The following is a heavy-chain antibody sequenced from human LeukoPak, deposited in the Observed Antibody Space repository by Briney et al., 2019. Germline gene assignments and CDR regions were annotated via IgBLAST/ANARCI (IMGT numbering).Heavy chain of an antibody. V-gene: IGHV4-59*12. Sequence: SETLSLTCIVSGGSISSYYWSWIRQPPGKGLEWIGYIYYSGITNYNPSLKSRVTISVDTSKNQFSLKLSSVTAADTAVYYCARRLIRYFDWLLPDAFDPWGQGTLVTVSS. CDR3: ARRLIRYFDWLLPDAFDP. CDR2: IYYSGIT. D-gene: IGHD3-9*01. J-gene: IGHJ5*02. CDR1: GGSISSYY.